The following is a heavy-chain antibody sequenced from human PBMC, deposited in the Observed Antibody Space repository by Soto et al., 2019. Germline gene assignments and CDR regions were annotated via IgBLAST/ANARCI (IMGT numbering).Heavy chain of an antibody. V-gene: IGHV3-23*01. CDR2: ISGSGGST. J-gene: IGHJ3*02. D-gene: IGHD3-22*01. Sequence: PGGSLRLSCAASGFTFSSYAMSWVRQAPGKGLEWVSAISGSGGSTYYADSVKGRFTISRDNSKNTLYLQMNSLRAEDTAVYYCANFGGYDSRGDAFDIWGQGTMVTVSS. CDR3: ANFGGYDSRGDAFDI. CDR1: GFTFSSYA.